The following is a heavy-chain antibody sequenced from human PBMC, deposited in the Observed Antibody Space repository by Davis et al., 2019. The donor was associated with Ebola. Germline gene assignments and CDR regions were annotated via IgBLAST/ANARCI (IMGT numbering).Heavy chain of an antibody. CDR3: ARDTEGIAVAGDPPEY. D-gene: IGHD6-19*01. CDR1: GYTFTSYD. Sequence: ASVKVSCKASGYTFTSYDINWVRQATGQGLEWMGWMNPNSGNTGYAQKFQGRVTMTRNTSISTAYMELSSLRSEDTAVYYCARDTEGIAVAGDPPEYWGQGTLVTVSS. J-gene: IGHJ4*02. V-gene: IGHV1-8*01. CDR2: MNPNSGNT.